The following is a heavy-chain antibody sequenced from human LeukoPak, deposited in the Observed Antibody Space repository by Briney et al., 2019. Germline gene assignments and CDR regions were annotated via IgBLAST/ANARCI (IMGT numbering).Heavy chain of an antibody. CDR2: INHSGST. D-gene: IGHD3-16*02. CDR3: ARGRLDYVWGSYRPYYFDY. Sequence: PSETLSLTCAVYGGSFSGYYWSWIRQPPGKGLEWIGEINHSGSTNYNPSLKSRVPIPVDTSKNQFSLKLSSVPAADTAVYSCARGRLDYVWGSYRPYYFDYWRQGTLVTVSS. CDR1: GGSFSGYY. J-gene: IGHJ4*02. V-gene: IGHV4-34*01.